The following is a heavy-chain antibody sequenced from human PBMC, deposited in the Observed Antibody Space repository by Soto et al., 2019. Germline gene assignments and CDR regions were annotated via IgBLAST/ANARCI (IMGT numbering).Heavy chain of an antibody. CDR2: IYWDDHK. CDR3: AQGNFDYTRPTVGCFDP. Sequence: QITLKESGPTPVAPTQTLTLTCTVSGFSLSTPGVGVGWIRQPPGKALECLALIYWDDHKSYSPSLRSRLTITKDPSKTQVVLTLTNMDPLDAAIYYCAQGNFDYTRPTVGCFDPWGQGMQVTVSS. J-gene: IGHJ5*02. D-gene: IGHD2-2*02. V-gene: IGHV2-5*02. CDR1: GFSLSTPGVG.